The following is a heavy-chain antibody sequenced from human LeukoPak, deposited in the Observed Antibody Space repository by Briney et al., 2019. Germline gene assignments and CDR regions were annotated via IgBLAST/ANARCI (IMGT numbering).Heavy chain of an antibody. CDR2: INHSGST. D-gene: IGHD2-15*01. CDR1: GGSFSGYY. V-gene: IGHV4-34*01. CDR3: ARYYCSAGICYYLDY. J-gene: IGHJ4*02. Sequence: SETLSLTCAVYGGSFSGYYWSWIRQPPGKGLEWIGEINHSGSTNYNPSLKSRVTISVDTSKSQFSLKLTSVTAADTAIYFCARYYCSAGICYYLDYWGQGTLVTVSS.